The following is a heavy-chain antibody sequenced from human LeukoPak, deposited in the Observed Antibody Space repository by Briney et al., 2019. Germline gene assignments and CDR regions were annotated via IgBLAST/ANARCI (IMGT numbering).Heavy chain of an antibody. CDR2: INHSGST. CDR3: ARGHHCSGGSCYWVDY. Sequence: SETLSLTCAVYGGSFRGYYWSWIRQPPGKGLEWIGEINHSGSTNYNPSLKSRVTISVDTSKNQFSLKLSSVTAADTAVYYCARGHHCSGGSCYWVDYWGQGTLVTVSS. V-gene: IGHV4-34*01. J-gene: IGHJ4*02. D-gene: IGHD2-15*01. CDR1: GGSFRGYY.